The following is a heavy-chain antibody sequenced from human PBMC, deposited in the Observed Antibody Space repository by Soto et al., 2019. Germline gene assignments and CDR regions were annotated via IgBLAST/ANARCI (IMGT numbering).Heavy chain of an antibody. Sequence: PSETLSLTCTVSGTSMIGFFWSWVRQPAGKRLEWIGRIYSSGNTNSNPSLKSRVTMSIDTSENLLSLRLTSVTAADTAVYFCVKEEQAGYLDHWGQGTLVTVSS. CDR2: IYSSGNT. D-gene: IGHD6-13*01. J-gene: IGHJ4*02. CDR3: VKEEQAGYLDH. CDR1: GTSMIGFF. V-gene: IGHV4-4*07.